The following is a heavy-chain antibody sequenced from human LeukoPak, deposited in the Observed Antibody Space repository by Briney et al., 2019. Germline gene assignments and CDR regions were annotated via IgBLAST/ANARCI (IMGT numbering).Heavy chain of an antibody. CDR2: IIPIFGTA. CDR1: GDTFSSYA. J-gene: IGHJ3*02. CDR3: ASYYDSSGYYYIAFDI. Sequence: SVKVSCKASGDTFSSYAISWVRQAPGQGLEWMGRIIPIFGTANYAQEFQGRVTITTDESTSTAYMELSSLRSEDTAVYYCASYYDSSGYYYIAFDIWGQGTMVTVSS. D-gene: IGHD3-22*01. V-gene: IGHV1-69*05.